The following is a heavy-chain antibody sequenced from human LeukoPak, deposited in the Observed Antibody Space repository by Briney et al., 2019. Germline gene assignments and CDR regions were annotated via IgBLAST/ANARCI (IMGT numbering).Heavy chain of an antibody. CDR2: IYYSGST. J-gene: IGHJ6*01. D-gene: IGHD6-6*01. Sequence: SETLSLTCTVSGGSISSYYWSWIRQPPGKGLEWIGYIYYSGSTNYNPSLKSRVTISVDTSKNQFSLKLSSVTAADTAVYYCARMGIAARPWYYGMDVWGQGTTVTVSS. CDR3: ARMGIAARPWYYGMDV. V-gene: IGHV4-59*08. CDR1: GGSISSYY.